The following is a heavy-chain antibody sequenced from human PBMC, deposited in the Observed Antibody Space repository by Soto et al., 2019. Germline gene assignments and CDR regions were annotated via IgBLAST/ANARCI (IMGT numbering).Heavy chain of an antibody. D-gene: IGHD3-9*01. J-gene: IGHJ4*02. CDR2: INHSGST. Sequence: SETPSLTCAVYGGSFSGYYWSWIRQPPGKGLEWIGEINHSGSTSYNPSLKSRVTISVDTSKNQFSLKLSSVTAADTAVYYCASTVLRYFHWWSRVQELDYWGQGTLVTVSS. CDR1: GGSFSGYY. V-gene: IGHV4-34*01. CDR3: ASTVLRYFHWWSRVQELDY.